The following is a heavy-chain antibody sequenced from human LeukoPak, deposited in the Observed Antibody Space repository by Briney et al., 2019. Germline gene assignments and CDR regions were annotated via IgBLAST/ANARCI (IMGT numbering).Heavy chain of an antibody. CDR2: IYYSGST. V-gene: IGHV4-31*03. Sequence: SSETLSLTCTVSGDSINNGSYYWSWIRQHPGKGPEWIGNIYYSGSTYYNPSLKSRVTISIDTSKNQFSLKLSSVTAADTAVYYCARDGRIWFGETNWYYPWGQGTLVSVSS. D-gene: IGHD3-10*01. J-gene: IGHJ5*02. CDR3: ARDGRIWFGETNWYYP. CDR1: GDSINNGSYY.